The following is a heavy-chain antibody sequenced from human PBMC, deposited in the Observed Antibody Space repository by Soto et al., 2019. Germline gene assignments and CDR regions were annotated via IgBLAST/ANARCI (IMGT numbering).Heavy chain of an antibody. D-gene: IGHD4-17*01. Sequence: SETLSLTCAVYGGSFSGYYWSWVRQPPGKGLEWIGEINHSGSTNYNPSLKSRVTISVDTSKNQFSLKLSSVTAADTAVYYCARVGDSRSDWGQGTLVTVSS. CDR3: ARVGDSRSD. CDR2: INHSGST. J-gene: IGHJ4*02. V-gene: IGHV4-34*01. CDR1: GGSFSGYY.